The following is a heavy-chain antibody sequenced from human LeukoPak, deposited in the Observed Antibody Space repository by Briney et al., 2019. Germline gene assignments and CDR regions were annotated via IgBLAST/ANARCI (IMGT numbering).Heavy chain of an antibody. D-gene: IGHD3-3*01. J-gene: IGHJ4*02. CDR3: AREPFWSGYYSNLHFDY. Sequence: PGGSLILSCAASGFTVSSNYMSWVRQAPGKGLEWVSVIYSGGSTYYADSVKGRFTISRDNSKNTLYLQMNSLRAEDTAVYYCAREPFWSGYYSNLHFDYWGQGTLVTVSS. CDR2: IYSGGST. CDR1: GFTVSSNY. V-gene: IGHV3-66*01.